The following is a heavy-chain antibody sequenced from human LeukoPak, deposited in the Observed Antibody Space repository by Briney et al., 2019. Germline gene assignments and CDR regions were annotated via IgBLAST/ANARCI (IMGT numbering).Heavy chain of an antibody. J-gene: IGHJ4*02. V-gene: IGHV1-18*01. CDR3: ARAVGYYYDSSGAGNY. Sequence: ASVKVSCKASGYTFTSYGISWVLQAPGRGLEWMGWISAYNGNTNYAQKLQGRVTMTTDTSTSTAYMELRSLRSDDTAVYYCARAVGYYYDSSGAGNYWGQGTLVTVSS. D-gene: IGHD3-22*01. CDR1: GYTFTSYG. CDR2: ISAYNGNT.